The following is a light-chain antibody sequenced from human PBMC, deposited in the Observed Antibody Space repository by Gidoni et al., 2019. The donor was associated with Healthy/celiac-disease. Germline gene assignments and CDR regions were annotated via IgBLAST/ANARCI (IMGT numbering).Light chain of an antibody. CDR2: AAS. J-gene: IGKJ4*01. V-gene: IGKV1-8*01. Sequence: AIRMTKSPSSFAASTGDRVTITCRASQGISSCLALYQQKPGKAPKLLIDAASTVQSVVPSRFSGSGSGTDFTLTISCLQSEDFATYYCQQYYSYPCTFGGGTKVESK. CDR3: QQYYSYPCT. CDR1: QGISSC.